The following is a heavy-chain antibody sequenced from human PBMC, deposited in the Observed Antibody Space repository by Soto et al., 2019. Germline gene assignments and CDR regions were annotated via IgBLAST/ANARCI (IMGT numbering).Heavy chain of an antibody. D-gene: IGHD3-10*01. CDR1: GFTFSSYG. Sequence: GGSLRLSCAASGFTFSSYGMHWVRQAPGKGLEWVAVIWYDGSNKYYADSVKGRFTISRDNSKNTLYLQMNSLRAEDTAVYYCARGMDGELLYEGFDYWGQGTLVTVSS. V-gene: IGHV3-33*01. J-gene: IGHJ4*02. CDR3: ARGMDGELLYEGFDY. CDR2: IWYDGSNK.